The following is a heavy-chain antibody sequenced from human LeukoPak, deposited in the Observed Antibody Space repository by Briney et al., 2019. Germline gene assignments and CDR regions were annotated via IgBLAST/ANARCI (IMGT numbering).Heavy chain of an antibody. CDR2: IRYDGSNK. CDR1: GFTFSSYG. J-gene: IGHJ4*02. D-gene: IGHD1-26*01. V-gene: IGHV3-30*02. CDR3: AREGEWELPLYYFDY. Sequence: GGSLRLSCAASGFTFSSYGMHWVRQAPGKGLEWVAFIRYDGSNKYYADSVKGRFTISRDNAKNSLYLQMNSLRAEDTAVYYCAREGEWELPLYYFDYWAREPWSPSPQ.